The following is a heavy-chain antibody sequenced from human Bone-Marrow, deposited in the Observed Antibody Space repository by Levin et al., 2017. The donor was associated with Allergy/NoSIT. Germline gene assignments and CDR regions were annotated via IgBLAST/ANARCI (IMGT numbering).Heavy chain of an antibody. V-gene: IGHV3-21*01. Sequence: LSLTCAASGFRFNDYTMNWVRQAPGKGLEWVSSISRTSDNIYYLDSVKGRFTISRDNAEKSVHLQMNSLRVEDTAVYYCVRESVTFNPDDYWGQGTLVTVSS. D-gene: IGHD2/OR15-2a*01. J-gene: IGHJ4*02. CDR3: VRESVTFNPDDY. CDR2: ISRTSDNI. CDR1: GFRFNDYT.